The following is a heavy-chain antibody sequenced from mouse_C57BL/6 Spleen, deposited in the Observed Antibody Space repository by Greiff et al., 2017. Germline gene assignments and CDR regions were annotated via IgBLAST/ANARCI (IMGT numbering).Heavy chain of an antibody. CDR2: IDPETGGT. CDR1: GYTFTDYE. J-gene: IGHJ1*03. V-gene: IGHV1-15*01. CDR3: TRGITTVVGGGYFDV. Sequence: VQLQQSGAELVRPGASVTLSCKASGYTFTDYEMHWVKQTPVHGLEWIGAIDPETGGTAYNQKFKGKAILTADKSSSTAYMELRSLTSEDSAVYYCTRGITTVVGGGYFDVWGTGTTVTVSS. D-gene: IGHD1-1*01.